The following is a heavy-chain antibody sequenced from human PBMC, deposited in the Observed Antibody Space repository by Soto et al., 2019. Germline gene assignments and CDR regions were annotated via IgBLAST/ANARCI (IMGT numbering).Heavy chain of an antibody. V-gene: IGHV3-11*01. D-gene: IGHD3-16*02. Sequence: GGSLRLSCAASGFTFSDYYMSWIRQAPGKGLEWASYISSSGSTIYYADSVKGLFTISRDNVKKSLYLQMNSLRAEDTAVYYCARDFLVTFGGVIVGANDYYYYYGMDVWGQGTTVTVSS. J-gene: IGHJ6*02. CDR2: ISSSGSTI. CDR1: GFTFSDYY. CDR3: ARDFLVTFGGVIVGANDYYYYYGMDV.